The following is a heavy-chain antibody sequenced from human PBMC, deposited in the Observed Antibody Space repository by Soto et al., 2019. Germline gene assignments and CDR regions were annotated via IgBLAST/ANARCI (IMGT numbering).Heavy chain of an antibody. V-gene: IGHV4-4*07. J-gene: IGHJ1*01. CDR2: IYSNGRT. CDR1: GGSISNNY. Sequence: LSETLSLTCNVSGGSISNNYWTWIRQPAGKGLEWIGRIYSNGRTNFNPPLKSRISMSIDTSKNQFSLKLTSVTAADTAVYYCARSYRDSYEHWGQGTLVTVSS. D-gene: IGHD4-17*01. CDR3: ARSYRDSYEH.